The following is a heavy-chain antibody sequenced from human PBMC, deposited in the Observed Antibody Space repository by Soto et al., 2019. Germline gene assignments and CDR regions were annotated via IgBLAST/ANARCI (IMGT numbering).Heavy chain of an antibody. J-gene: IGHJ5*02. CDR1: GYTFTSYG. Sequence: QVQLVQSGAEVKKPGASVKVSCKASGYTFTSYGISWVRQAPGQGLEWMGWISAYNGNTNYAQKLQGRVTMTTDTSTSTAYMELRSLRSDDTAVYYCARDRQTAMVTPYNWFDPWGQGTLVTVSS. D-gene: IGHD5-18*01. CDR3: ARDRQTAMVTPYNWFDP. CDR2: ISAYNGNT. V-gene: IGHV1-18*01.